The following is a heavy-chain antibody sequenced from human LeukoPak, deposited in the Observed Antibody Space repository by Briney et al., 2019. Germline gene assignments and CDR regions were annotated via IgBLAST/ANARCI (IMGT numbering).Heavy chain of an antibody. V-gene: IGHV5-51*01. CDR3: ARLAYYYGSGSLKAFDY. Sequence: GEPLKISCKGSGYSFTSYWIGWVRQLPAKGLEWMGIIYPGDSDTRYSPSFQGQVTISADKSISTAYLQWSSLKASNTAMYYCARLAYYYGSGSLKAFDYWGQGTLVTVSS. D-gene: IGHD3-10*01. CDR1: GYSFTSYW. CDR2: IYPGDSDT. J-gene: IGHJ4*02.